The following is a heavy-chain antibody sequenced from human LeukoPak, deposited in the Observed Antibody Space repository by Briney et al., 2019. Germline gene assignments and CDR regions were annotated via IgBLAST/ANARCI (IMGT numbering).Heavy chain of an antibody. CDR1: GFTFSTYG. J-gene: IGHJ3*02. Sequence: GGSLRLSCAASGFTFSTYGMHWVRQAPGKGLEWVAFIRYDGTNKNYVDSVKGRFTISRDNSKNTLYLQMNSLEAEDTAVYYCAKESGDHFEAFDIWGQGTMVTVSS. V-gene: IGHV3-30*02. CDR3: AKESGDHFEAFDI. CDR2: IRYDGTNK. D-gene: IGHD1-26*01.